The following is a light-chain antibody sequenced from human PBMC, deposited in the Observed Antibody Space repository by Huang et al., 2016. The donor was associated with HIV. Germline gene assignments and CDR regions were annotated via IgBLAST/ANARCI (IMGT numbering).Light chain of an antibody. J-gene: IGKJ4*01. Sequence: EIMLTQSPATLSLSPGERATLSCRASQSVSPYLAWYQQKPGQSPRLLIYETSKRATGIPARFSGSGSETDFTLTISSLEPEDFAVYYCQQRTNWPPGLTFGGGTKVEIK. CDR3: QQRTNWPPGLT. CDR1: QSVSPY. V-gene: IGKV3-11*01. CDR2: ETS.